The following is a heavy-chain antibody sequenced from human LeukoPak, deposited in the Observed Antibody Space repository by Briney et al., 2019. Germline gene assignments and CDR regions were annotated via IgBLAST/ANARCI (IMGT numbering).Heavy chain of an antibody. CDR1: GFTFSNYG. CDR3: ARDLNSNNSNPGWFDP. Sequence: GGSLRLSCAASGFTFSNYGIHFVRQAPGKGLEWVALIWHDGNRQYYADSVKGRFTISRDDSKNTVSLQMNSLRAEDTAIYYCARDLNSNNSNPGWFDPWGQGTLVTVSS. J-gene: IGHJ5*02. D-gene: IGHD4-11*01. CDR2: IWHDGNRQ. V-gene: IGHV3-33*08.